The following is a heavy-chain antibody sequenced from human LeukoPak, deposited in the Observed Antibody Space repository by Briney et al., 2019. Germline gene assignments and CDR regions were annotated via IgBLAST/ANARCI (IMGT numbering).Heavy chain of an antibody. D-gene: IGHD6-6*01. CDR2: INWNGGST. J-gene: IGHJ5*02. CDR1: GFTFDDYG. CDR3: ARDALVAARLGWFDP. V-gene: IGHV3-20*04. Sequence: GGSLRLSCAASGFTFDDYGMSWVRQAPGKGLEWVSGINWNGGSTGYADSVKGRFTISRNNAKNSLYLQMHSLRAEDTALYYCARDALVAARLGWFDPWGQGTLVTVSS.